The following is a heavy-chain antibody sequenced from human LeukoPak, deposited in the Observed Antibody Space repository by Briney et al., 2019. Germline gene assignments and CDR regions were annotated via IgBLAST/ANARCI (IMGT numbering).Heavy chain of an antibody. V-gene: IGHV4-59*12. CDR2: VDHTGST. CDR1: DDSITMYY. J-gene: IGHJ4*02. CDR3: ARGRYYYDSSGYSHRLDY. Sequence: SETLSLTCSVSDDSITMYYWTWIRQPPGKGLEWIGYVDHTGSTNFNPSLNGRVSISRDTTKNLFSLRLRSVTAADTAVYYCARGRYYYDSSGYSHRLDYWGQGTLVTVSS. D-gene: IGHD3-22*01.